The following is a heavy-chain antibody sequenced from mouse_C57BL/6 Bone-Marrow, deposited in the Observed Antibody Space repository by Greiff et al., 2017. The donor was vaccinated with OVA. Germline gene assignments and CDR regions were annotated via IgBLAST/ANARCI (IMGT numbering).Heavy chain of an antibody. Sequence: QVQLQQSGAELARPGASVKLSCKASGYTFTSYGISWVKQRTGQGLEWIGEIYPRRGNTYYNEKFKGKATLTADKSSSTAYMELRSLTSEDSAVYFCARQIYYYGSSYWYFDYWGQGTTLTVSS. J-gene: IGHJ2*01. D-gene: IGHD1-1*01. CDR3: ARQIYYYGSSYWYFDY. CDR2: IYPRRGNT. CDR1: GYTFTSYG. V-gene: IGHV1-81*01.